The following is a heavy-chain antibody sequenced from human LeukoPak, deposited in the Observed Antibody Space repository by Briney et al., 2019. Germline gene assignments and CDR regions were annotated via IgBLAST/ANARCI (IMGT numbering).Heavy chain of an antibody. CDR1: GFTFSSYG. J-gene: IGHJ4*02. CDR3: AKDQSLWFGELPFDY. Sequence: PGGSLRLSCAASGFTFSSYGMSWVRQAPGKGLEWVSAISGSGGSTYYADSVKGRFTISRDNSKNTLYLQMNSLRAEDTAVYYCAKDQSLWFGELPFDYWGQGTLVTVSS. CDR2: ISGSGGST. D-gene: IGHD3-10*01. V-gene: IGHV3-23*01.